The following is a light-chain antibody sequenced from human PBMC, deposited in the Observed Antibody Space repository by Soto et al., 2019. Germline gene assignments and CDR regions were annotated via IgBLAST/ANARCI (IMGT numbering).Light chain of an antibody. CDR2: DTS. CDR3: QHYDNWPWT. Sequence: ETVMTQSPATLSVSPGERATLSCRASHSVGSTLAWYQQKPGQAPRRFMYDTSTRATGIPARFSGSGSGTAFSLTFGSRQSEDFAVYYCQHYDNWPWTVGQGTMVEIE. CDR1: HSVGST. J-gene: IGKJ1*01. V-gene: IGKV3-15*01.